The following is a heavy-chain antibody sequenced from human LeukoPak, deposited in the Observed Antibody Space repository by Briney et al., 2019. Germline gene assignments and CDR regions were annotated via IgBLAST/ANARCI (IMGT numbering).Heavy chain of an antibody. CDR1: GDSISSYY. CDR2: IYDSENT. D-gene: IGHD3-10*01. J-gene: IGHJ4*02. V-gene: IGHV4-59*12. CDR3: AREYYYGSGSYSHFDY. Sequence: PSETLSLTCTVSGDSISSYYWSWIRQPPGKGLEWIGYIYDSENTNYNPSLKSRVFISVDTSKNQFSLKLSSVTAADTAVYYCAREYYYGSGSYSHFDYWGQGTLVTVSS.